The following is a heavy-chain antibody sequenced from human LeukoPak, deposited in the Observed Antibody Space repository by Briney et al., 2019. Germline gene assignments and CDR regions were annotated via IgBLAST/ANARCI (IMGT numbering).Heavy chain of an antibody. CDR3: ATQVGATSYFQH. D-gene: IGHD1-26*01. CDR2: FDPEDGET. J-gene: IGHJ1*01. CDR1: GYTLTELS. Sequence: ASVKVSCKVSGYTLTELSMHWVRQAPGKGLEGMGGFDPEDGETIYAQKFQGRVTMTEDTSTDTAYMELSSLRSEDTAVYYCATQVGATSYFQHWGQGTLVTVSS. V-gene: IGHV1-24*01.